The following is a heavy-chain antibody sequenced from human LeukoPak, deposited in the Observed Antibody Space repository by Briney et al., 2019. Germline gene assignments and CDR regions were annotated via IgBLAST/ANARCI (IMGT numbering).Heavy chain of an antibody. Sequence: ASVKVSCKASGYTFTGYYMHWVRQAPGQGLEWMGWINTITGNPTYAQGFTGRFVFSLDTSVSTAYLQISSLKAEDTAVYYCARESADDYYYYMDVWGKGTTVTVSS. CDR2: INTITGNP. J-gene: IGHJ6*03. D-gene: IGHD6-13*01. CDR1: GYTFTGYY. CDR3: ARESADDYYYYMDV. V-gene: IGHV7-4-1*02.